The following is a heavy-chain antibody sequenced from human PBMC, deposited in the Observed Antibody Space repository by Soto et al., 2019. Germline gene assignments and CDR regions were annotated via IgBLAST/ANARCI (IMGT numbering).Heavy chain of an antibody. Sequence: GGSLRLSCAASGFTFSSYWMSWVRQAPGKGLEWVANIKQDGSEKYYVDSVKGRFTISRNNAKNSLYLQMNSLRAEDTDVYYCARDKRYYYGSGSYYQAPRYFDNWGPGTMLAVYS. CDR2: IKQDGSEK. D-gene: IGHD3-10*01. V-gene: IGHV3-7*01. CDR3: ARDKRYYYGSGSYYQAPRYFDN. CDR1: GFTFSSYW. J-gene: IGHJ4*02.